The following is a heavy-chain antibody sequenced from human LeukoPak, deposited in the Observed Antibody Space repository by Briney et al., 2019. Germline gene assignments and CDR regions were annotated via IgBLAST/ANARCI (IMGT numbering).Heavy chain of an antibody. D-gene: IGHD6-19*01. J-gene: IGHJ4*02. CDR3: AKSRGPPPYYFDY. V-gene: IGHV3-23*01. CDR2: ISGSGGST. Sequence: GGSLRLSCAASGFTISSYAMSWVGQAPGKGLEWVSAISGSGGSTYYADSVKGRFTISRDNSKNTLYLQMNSLRAEDTAVYYCAKSRGPPPYYFDYWGQGALVTVSS. CDR1: GFTISSYA.